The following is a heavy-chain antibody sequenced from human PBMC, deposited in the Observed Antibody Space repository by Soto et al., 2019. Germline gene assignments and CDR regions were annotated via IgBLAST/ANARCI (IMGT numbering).Heavy chain of an antibody. J-gene: IGHJ6*03. CDR1: GGSFSGYY. CDR3: ARGHVAAGTSYYYYMDV. D-gene: IGHD6-13*01. V-gene: IGHV4-34*01. Sequence: QVQLQQWGAGLLKPSETLSLTCAVYGGSFSGYYWSWIRQPPGKGLEWIGEINHSGSTNYNPSLKSRVTISVDTSKNQFSLKLSSVTAADTAVYYCARGHVAAGTSYYYYMDVWGKGTTVTVSS. CDR2: INHSGST.